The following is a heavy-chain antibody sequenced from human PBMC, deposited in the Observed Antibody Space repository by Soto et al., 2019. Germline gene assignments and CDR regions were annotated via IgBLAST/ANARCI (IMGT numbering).Heavy chain of an antibody. V-gene: IGHV3-23*01. CDR2: ISGSGGST. Sequence: PGGSLRLSCAASGFTFSSYAMSWVRQAPGKGLEWVSAISGSGGSTYYADSVKGRFTISRDNSKNTLYLQMNSLRAEDTAVYYCAKALPMIGDYLTTGTTCFDYWGQGTLVTVSS. D-gene: IGHD1-1*01. J-gene: IGHJ4*02. CDR1: GFTFSSYA. CDR3: AKALPMIGDYLTTGTTCFDY.